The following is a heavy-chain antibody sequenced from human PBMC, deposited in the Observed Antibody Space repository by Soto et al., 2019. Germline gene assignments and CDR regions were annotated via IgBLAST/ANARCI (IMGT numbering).Heavy chain of an antibody. CDR1: GFTFSSYW. CDR2: IKQDGSEK. D-gene: IGHD3-10*01. V-gene: IGHV3-7*03. CDR3: ARRVRGVIVHWFDP. J-gene: IGHJ5*02. Sequence: GGSLRLSCAASGFTFSSYWMSWVRQAPGKGLEWVANIKQDGSEKYYVDSVKGRFTISRDNAKNSLYLQMNSLRAEDTAVYYCARRVRGVIVHWFDPWGQGTLVTVS.